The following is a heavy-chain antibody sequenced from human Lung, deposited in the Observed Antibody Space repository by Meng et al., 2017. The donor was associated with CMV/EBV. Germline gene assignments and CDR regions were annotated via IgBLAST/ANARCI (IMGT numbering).Heavy chain of an antibody. J-gene: IGHJ5*02. V-gene: IGHV3-49*04. CDR1: GFTFGDYA. CDR2: IRSKAYGGTT. Sequence: XSXRLSXTASGFTFGDYAMSWVRQAPGKGLEWVGFIRSKAYGGTTEYAASVKGRFTISRDDSKSIAYLQMNSLKTEDTAVYYCTREPYYYDSSGYYYGFDPWGQGXLVTVSS. D-gene: IGHD3-22*01. CDR3: TREPYYYDSSGYYYGFDP.